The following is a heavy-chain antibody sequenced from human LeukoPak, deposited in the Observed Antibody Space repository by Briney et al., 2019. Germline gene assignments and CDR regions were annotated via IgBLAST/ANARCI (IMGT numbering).Heavy chain of an antibody. CDR3: ARTASSGVVWFDP. J-gene: IGHJ5*02. D-gene: IGHD2-21*01. V-gene: IGHV4-61*02. Sequence: SQTLSLTCTVSGGSISSGSYYWSWIRQPAGKRLEWIGRIYINGYSNYNPSLKSRVTISIDTSQNQFSLRLSSVTAADTAVYYCARTASSGVVWFDPWGQGTLVTVSS. CDR2: IYINGYS. CDR1: GGSISSGSYY.